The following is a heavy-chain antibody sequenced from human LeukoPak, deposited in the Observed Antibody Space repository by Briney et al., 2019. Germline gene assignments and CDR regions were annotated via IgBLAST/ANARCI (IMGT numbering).Heavy chain of an antibody. J-gene: IGHJ6*03. CDR1: GFTFDDYA. CDR3: AKDMSYTSSWYGVVYLYYYMDV. D-gene: IGHD6-13*01. V-gene: IGHV3-43*02. Sequence: GGSLRLSCAASGFTFDDYAMHWVRRAPGKGLEWVSLISGDGGRTYYADSVKGRFSISRDNSKKSLYLQINSLRTEDTAFYYCAKDMSYTSSWYGVVYLYYYMDVWGRGTTVTVSS. CDR2: ISGDGGRT.